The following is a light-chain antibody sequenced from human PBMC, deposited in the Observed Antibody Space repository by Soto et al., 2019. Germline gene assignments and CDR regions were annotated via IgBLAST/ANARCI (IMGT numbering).Light chain of an antibody. J-gene: IGKJ5*01. Sequence: DPQMTQSPSSLSASVGDRVTISCRASQSISGYLNWYQQKSGKAPTLLIHEASNLEAGVPSRFSGSRSGTEFILTISNLQPEDVATYYCQQYHDLVFTFGQGTRLEIK. CDR2: EAS. CDR1: QSISGY. V-gene: IGKV1-33*01. CDR3: QQYHDLVFT.